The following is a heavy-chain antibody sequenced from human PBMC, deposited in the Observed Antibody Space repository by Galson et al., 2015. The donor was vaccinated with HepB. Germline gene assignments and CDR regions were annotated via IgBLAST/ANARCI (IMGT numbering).Heavy chain of an antibody. CDR2: ISISSSYI. D-gene: IGHD4-17*01. J-gene: IGHJ4*02. CDR1: GFSFSSYS. V-gene: IGHV3-21*01. CDR3: ARDGIPSPDGVHYFDY. Sequence: SLRISCAASGFSFSSYSINWVRQAPGKGLEWVSSISISSSYIYYADSVKGRFTISRDNAKNSLYLQMNSLRAEDTAVYYCARDGIPSPDGVHYFDYWGQGTLVTVSS.